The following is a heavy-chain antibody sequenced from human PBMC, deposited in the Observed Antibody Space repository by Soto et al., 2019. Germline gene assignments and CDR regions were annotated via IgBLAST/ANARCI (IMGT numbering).Heavy chain of an antibody. CDR3: ARNYYDGSGYYV. CDR2: LYYDGST. CDR1: GGSISSNSYY. V-gene: IGHV4-39*01. Sequence: QVQLQESGPGLVKPSETLSLTCTVSGGSISSNSYYWAWIRQPPGKGLEWIATLYYDGSTFYKPSLKSRVTISVARSKSQFSLKLSSVTAADTAVYYCARNYYDGSGYYVWGQGTLVTVSS. J-gene: IGHJ4*02. D-gene: IGHD3-22*01.